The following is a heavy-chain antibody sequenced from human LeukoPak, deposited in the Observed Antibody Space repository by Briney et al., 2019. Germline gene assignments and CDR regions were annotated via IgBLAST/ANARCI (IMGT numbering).Heavy chain of an antibody. J-gene: IGHJ5*02. D-gene: IGHD2-2*01. CDR3: ATSTISYWFGP. CDR1: GGSISSYY. V-gene: IGHV4-59*08. CDR2: IYYSGST. Sequence: SETLSLTCTVSGGSISSYYWNWIRQPPGKGLEWIGYIYYSGSTNYNPSLKSRVTISVDTSKNQFSLKLNSVTAADTAVYYCATSTISYWFGPWGQGTLVTVSS.